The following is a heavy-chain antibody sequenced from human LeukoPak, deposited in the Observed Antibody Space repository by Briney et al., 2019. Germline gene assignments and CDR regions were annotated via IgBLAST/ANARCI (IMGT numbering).Heavy chain of an antibody. J-gene: IGHJ4*02. D-gene: IGHD5-18*01. Sequence: PGGSLRLSCTASGFTFGDYAMSWVRQAPGKGLEWVGFIRSKAYGGTTEYAASVKGRFTISRDDSKSIAYLQMNSLKTEDTAVYYCTRGGYSYGYEMDYWGQGTLATVSS. CDR3: TRGGYSYGYEMDY. CDR2: IRSKAYGGTT. V-gene: IGHV3-49*04. CDR1: GFTFGDYA.